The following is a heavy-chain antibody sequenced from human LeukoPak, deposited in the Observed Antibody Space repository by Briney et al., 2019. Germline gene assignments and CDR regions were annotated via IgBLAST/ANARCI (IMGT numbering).Heavy chain of an antibody. CDR2: ISAYNGNT. D-gene: IGHD3-3*01. CDR3: AREEPLSIFGVVTQPNWFDP. J-gene: IGHJ5*02. V-gene: IGHV1-18*01. Sequence: GASVKVSCKASGYTFTSYGISWVRQAPGQGLEWMGWISAYNGNTNYAQKLQGRVTMTTDTSTSTAYIELRSLRSDDTAVYYCAREEPLSIFGVVTQPNWFDPWGQGTLVTVSS. CDR1: GYTFTSYG.